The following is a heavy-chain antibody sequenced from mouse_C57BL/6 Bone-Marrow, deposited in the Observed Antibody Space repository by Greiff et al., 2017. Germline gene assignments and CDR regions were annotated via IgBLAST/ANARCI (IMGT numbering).Heavy chain of an antibody. J-gene: IGHJ3*01. Sequence: VQLQQPGAELVKPGASVKLSCKASGYTFTSYWMHWVKQRPGQGLEWIGMIHPNSGSTNYNEKFKSKATLTVDKSSSTAYMQLSSLTSEDSAVYYCARSPHYYGSSPVAYWGQGTLVTVSA. D-gene: IGHD1-1*01. V-gene: IGHV1-64*01. CDR1: GYTFTSYW. CDR3: ARSPHYYGSSPVAY. CDR2: IHPNSGST.